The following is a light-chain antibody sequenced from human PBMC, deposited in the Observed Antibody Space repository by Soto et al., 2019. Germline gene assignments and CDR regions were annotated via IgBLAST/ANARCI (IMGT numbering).Light chain of an antibody. CDR3: CSYAGSNTYV. CDR2: DVS. J-gene: IGLJ1*01. Sequence: QSVLTKPRSVSGSPGQSVTISCTGTSSDVGGYNYVSWYQQHPGKAPKLMIYDVSERPSGVPDRFSGSKSGNTASLTISGLQAEDEADYYCCSYAGSNTYVFGTGTKLTVL. CDR1: SSDVGGYNY. V-gene: IGLV2-11*01.